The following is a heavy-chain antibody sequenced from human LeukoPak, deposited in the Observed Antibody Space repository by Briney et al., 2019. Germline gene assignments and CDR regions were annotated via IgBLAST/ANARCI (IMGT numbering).Heavy chain of an antibody. CDR2: IYYSGST. Sequence: SETLSLTCTVSGGSISSYYWSWIRQPPGKGLEWTGYIYYSGSTNYNPSLKSRVTISVDTSKNQFSLKLSSVTAADTAVYYCARLSDYGDAFDIWGQGTMVTVSS. CDR3: ARLSDYGDAFDI. CDR1: GGSISSYY. V-gene: IGHV4-59*08. D-gene: IGHD4-17*01. J-gene: IGHJ3*02.